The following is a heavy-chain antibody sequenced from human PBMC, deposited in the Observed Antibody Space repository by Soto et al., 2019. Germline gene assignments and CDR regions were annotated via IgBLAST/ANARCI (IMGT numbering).Heavy chain of an antibody. CDR1: GFTFSSYW. CDR3: VTFMNGRAFDV. D-gene: IGHD3-16*01. Sequence: EMQMVESGGGLVQPGGSLRLSCAASGFTFSSYWMFWVRQAPGKGLEWVANIKEDGSQKYYVDSVEGRFAISRDNPRSSRFLQMNNLRAEDTAVYYCVTFMNGRAFDVWGQGTMVTVSS. CDR2: IKEDGSQK. V-gene: IGHV3-7*01. J-gene: IGHJ3*01.